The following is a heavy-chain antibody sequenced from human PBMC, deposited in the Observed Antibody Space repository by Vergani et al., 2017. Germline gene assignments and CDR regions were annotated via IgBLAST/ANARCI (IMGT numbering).Heavy chain of an antibody. CDR2: MFHTGEA. D-gene: IGHD3-10*01. CDR3: GVIMVRSPRPDNWFDS. V-gene: IGHV4-38-2*02. CDR1: GYSISRGFY. Sequence: QIQLQESGPGLVKPSETLSPTCSVPGYSISRGFYWAWIRQTPEEGLEWIGGMFHTGEASNSPSLQSRVAFPMDTSKNQFSLQLTSVTAADTAVYFCGVIMVRSPRPDNWFDSWGRGTLVTVSS. J-gene: IGHJ5*01.